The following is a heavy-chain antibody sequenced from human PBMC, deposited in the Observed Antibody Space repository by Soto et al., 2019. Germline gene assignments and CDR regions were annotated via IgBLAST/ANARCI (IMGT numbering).Heavy chain of an antibody. CDR1: GGTFSSYT. V-gene: IGHV1-69*02. Sequence: QVQLVQSRAEVKKPGSSVKVSCKACGGTFSSYTISWVRQAPGQGLEWMGRIIPILGIANYAQKFQGRVTITADKSTSTAYTELSSLRSEDTAVYYCARSRHDCSSTSCPSYYYYYMDVWGKGTTVTVSS. J-gene: IGHJ6*03. D-gene: IGHD2-2*01. CDR2: IIPILGIA. CDR3: ARSRHDCSSTSCPSYYYYYMDV.